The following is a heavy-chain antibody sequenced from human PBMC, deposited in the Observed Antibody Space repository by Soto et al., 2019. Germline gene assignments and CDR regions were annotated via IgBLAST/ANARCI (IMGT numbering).Heavy chain of an antibody. D-gene: IGHD3-10*01. V-gene: IGHV3-30*18. J-gene: IGHJ4*02. CDR2: ISHDGSNK. CDR3: AKDEDYYGSGSYPREGYFDY. CDR1: GFTFSSYG. Sequence: QVQLVESGGGVVQPGRSLRLSCAASGFTFSSYGMHWVRQAPGKGLEWVAVISHDGSNKYYAYSVKGRFTISRDNSKNTLYLQMNSLRAEDTAVYYCAKDEDYYGSGSYPREGYFDYWGQGTLVTVSS.